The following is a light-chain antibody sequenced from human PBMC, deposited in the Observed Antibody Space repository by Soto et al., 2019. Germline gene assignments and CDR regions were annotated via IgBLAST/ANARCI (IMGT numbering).Light chain of an antibody. CDR1: LSVSSSY. Sequence: ELVLTQAPGTLSLSPGERATLSGRPSLSVSSSYLAWYQQNSGQAPSRLIYGTSSRATGIPDRFSGSGSGTDFTLTISRLEPEDCVVYYCQQYSSSPYTFGQGTKLESK. CDR2: GTS. V-gene: IGKV3-20*01. CDR3: QQYSSSPYT. J-gene: IGKJ2*01.